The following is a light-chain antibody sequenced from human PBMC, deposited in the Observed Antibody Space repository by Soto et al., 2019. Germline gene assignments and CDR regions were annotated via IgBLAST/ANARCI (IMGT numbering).Light chain of an antibody. CDR2: DVN. V-gene: IGLV2-14*03. Sequence: QSALTQPASVSGSPGQSITISCTGTRSDLGAYTFVSWYQQDPGKAPKLMLYDVNIRPSGVSNRFSGSKSGNTASLTISGLQAEDEADYYCTSWTTSTTMIFGGGTKVTVL. J-gene: IGLJ2*01. CDR3: TSWTTSTTMI. CDR1: RSDLGAYTF.